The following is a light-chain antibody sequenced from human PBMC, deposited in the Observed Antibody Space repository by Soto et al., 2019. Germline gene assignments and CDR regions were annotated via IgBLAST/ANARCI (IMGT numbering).Light chain of an antibody. CDR2: GAS. Sequence: MMMTHSPATLSVSPGERVTLSCSTSHSVNSHVAWYQQKPGQAPRLLLYGASTRATGIPARFSGSGSETDFTLTISRLEPEDFALYYCHQYGSSAPITFGQGTRLEI. CDR3: HQYGSSAPIT. V-gene: IGKV3-20*01. CDR1: HSVNSH. J-gene: IGKJ5*01.